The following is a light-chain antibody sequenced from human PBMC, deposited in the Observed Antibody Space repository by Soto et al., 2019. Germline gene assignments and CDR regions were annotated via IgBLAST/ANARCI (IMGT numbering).Light chain of an antibody. CDR1: RSNIGAGSD. J-gene: IGLJ2*01. CDR2: GNS. CDR3: QAYDSSLSGVV. Sequence: QPVLTQPPSVSGAPGQRVIISCTGSRSNIGAGSDVQWYQQLPGTAPKLLIYGNSNRPSGVPDRFSGSKSGTSASLAINGLQAEDEADYYCQAYDSSLSGVVFGGGTQLTVL. V-gene: IGLV1-40*01.